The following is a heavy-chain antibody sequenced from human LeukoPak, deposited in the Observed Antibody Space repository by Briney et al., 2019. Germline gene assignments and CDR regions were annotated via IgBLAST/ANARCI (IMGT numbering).Heavy chain of an antibody. CDR3: AKDYYDRSAWYYFDY. Sequence: PGGSLRLSCAASGFTFSSYAMSWVRQAPGKGLEWVSGISASGGSTYYTDSVKGRFTISRDNSKNTLYLQMDSLRAEDTAVYYCAKDYYDRSAWYYFDYWGQGTLVTVSS. D-gene: IGHD3-22*01. CDR2: ISASGGST. V-gene: IGHV3-23*01. J-gene: IGHJ4*02. CDR1: GFTFSSYA.